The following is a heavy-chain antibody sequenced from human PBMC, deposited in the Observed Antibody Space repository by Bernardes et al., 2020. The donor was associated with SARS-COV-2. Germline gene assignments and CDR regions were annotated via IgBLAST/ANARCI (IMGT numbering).Heavy chain of an antibody. CDR3: EVNYYYGMDV. V-gene: IGHV3-74*01. J-gene: IGHJ6*02. Sequence: VGSLRLSCAASGFSFSSYWMHWVRQAPGKGLVWVSRINGDGSNTAYADSVKGRFTISRDNAKNTLYLQMNSLRAEDTAVYYCEVNYYYGMDVWGQGTTVTVSS. CDR1: GFSFSSYW. CDR2: INGDGSNT.